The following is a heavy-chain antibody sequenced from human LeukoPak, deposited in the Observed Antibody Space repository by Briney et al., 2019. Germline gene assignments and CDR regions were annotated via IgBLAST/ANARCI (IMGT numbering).Heavy chain of an antibody. D-gene: IGHD6-6*01. CDR1: GGSISSGGYY. CDR2: IYYSGST. Sequence: SETLSLTCTVSGGSISSGGYYWSWIRQHPGKGLEWIGYIYYSGSTYYNPSLKSRVTISVDTSKNQFSLELSSVTAADTAVYYCARERIAAPDYWGQGTLVTVSS. V-gene: IGHV4-31*03. CDR3: ARERIAAPDY. J-gene: IGHJ4*02.